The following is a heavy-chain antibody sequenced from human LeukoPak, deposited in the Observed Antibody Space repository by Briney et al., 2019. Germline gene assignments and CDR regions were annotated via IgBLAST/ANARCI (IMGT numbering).Heavy chain of an antibody. J-gene: IGHJ3*02. CDR2: NIPILGIA. Sequence: ASVKVSCKASGGTFSSYTISWVRQAPGQGLEWMGRNIPILGIANYAQKFQGRVTITADKSTSTAYMELSSLRSEDTAVYYCARIEYSNWEAFDIWGQGTMVTVSS. CDR1: GGTFSSYT. CDR3: ARIEYSNWEAFDI. D-gene: IGHD6-6*01. V-gene: IGHV1-69*02.